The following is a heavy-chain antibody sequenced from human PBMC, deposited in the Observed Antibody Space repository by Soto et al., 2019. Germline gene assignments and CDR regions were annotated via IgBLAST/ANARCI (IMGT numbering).Heavy chain of an antibody. Sequence: PSETLSLTCTVSGGSMSSYYWSWIRQPPGKGLEWIGYIYSSGSTNYNPSLRSRVTMSVDASKNQFSLKLSSVTAADTAVFYCARAHTSGWYVIDYWGHGTLVTVSS. CDR1: GGSMSSYY. CDR3: ARAHTSGWYVIDY. D-gene: IGHD6-19*01. CDR2: IYSSGST. J-gene: IGHJ4*01. V-gene: IGHV4-59*01.